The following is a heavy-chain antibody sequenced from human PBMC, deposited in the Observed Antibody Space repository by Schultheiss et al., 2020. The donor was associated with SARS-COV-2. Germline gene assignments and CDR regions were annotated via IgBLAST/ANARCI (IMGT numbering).Heavy chain of an antibody. Sequence: GGSLRLSCAVSGFTVSDNYMIWVRQAPGKGLEWVSVIYRGGSTYYADSVKGRFTISRDNSKDTLFLEMNSLRPEDTAVYYCARELGFGYDYWGQGTLVTVSS. CDR3: ARELGFGYDY. CDR2: IYRGGST. V-gene: IGHV3-66*01. D-gene: IGHD3-16*01. J-gene: IGHJ4*02. CDR1: GFTVSDNY.